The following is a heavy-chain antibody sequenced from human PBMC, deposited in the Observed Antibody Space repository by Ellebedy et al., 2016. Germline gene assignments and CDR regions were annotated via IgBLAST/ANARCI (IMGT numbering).Heavy chain of an antibody. CDR1: GFPFSDFS. CDR3: ARVAMYYYGSATFYFFDY. Sequence: GGSLRLSXAASGFPFSDFSMTWIRQAPGKGLEWVSYIGTSASTIYYADSVKGRFTISRDNAKNSLYLQMNSLRAEDTAVYYCARVAMYYYGSATFYFFDYWGQGTLVTVSS. D-gene: IGHD3-10*01. J-gene: IGHJ4*02. CDR2: IGTSASTI. V-gene: IGHV3-11*04.